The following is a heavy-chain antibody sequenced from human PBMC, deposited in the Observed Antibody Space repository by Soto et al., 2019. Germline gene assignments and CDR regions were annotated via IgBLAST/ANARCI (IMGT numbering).Heavy chain of an antibody. CDR3: AKNGQPPYYYDGMDV. CDR2: ISGYNGDT. V-gene: IGHV1-18*01. D-gene: IGHD2-8*01. J-gene: IGHJ6*02. Sequence: QGQLVQSGAEVKKPGASVKVSCKASGYTFTRYGISWVRQAPGQGLEWMGWISGYNGDTNYEQKFQGRVTMTVDTSTTTAFMELTSLTSDDRAVYYCAKNGQPPYYYDGMDVWGQGTTVTVSS. CDR1: GYTFTRYG.